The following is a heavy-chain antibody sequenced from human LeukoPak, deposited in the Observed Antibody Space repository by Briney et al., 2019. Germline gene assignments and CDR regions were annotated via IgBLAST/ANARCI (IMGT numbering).Heavy chain of an antibody. J-gene: IGHJ4*02. CDR2: FDPEDGET. V-gene: IGHV1-24*01. CDR3: ATGRGYYFHY. CDR1: GYTLSELS. Sequence: ALVKVSCKVSGYTLSELSMHWVRQVPGKGLEWMGGFDPEDGETVYAETFQARATMTEDTSTDTAHMELSNVTSGDTAIYYCATGRGYYFHYWGQGTLVIVSS.